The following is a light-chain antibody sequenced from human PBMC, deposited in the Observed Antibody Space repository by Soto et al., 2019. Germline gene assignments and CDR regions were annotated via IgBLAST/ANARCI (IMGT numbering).Light chain of an antibody. V-gene: IGLV7-46*01. CDR1: GSVTSGHY. J-gene: IGLJ3*02. CDR2: DTT. Sequence: QAVVTQEPSLTVSPGGTVTLTFGSSGSVTSGHYAYWFQQKPGQAPRTVIYDTTNRPSWTPARFSGSFLAGKAALTLSGAQPEDEADYYCLLSYTGGRVFGGGTKLTVL. CDR3: LLSYTGGRV.